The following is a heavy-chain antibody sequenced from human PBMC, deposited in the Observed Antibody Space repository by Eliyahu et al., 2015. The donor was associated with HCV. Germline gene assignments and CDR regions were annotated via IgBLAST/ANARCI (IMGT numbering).Heavy chain of an antibody. D-gene: IGHD3-3*01. Sequence: QVTLKESGPVLVKPTETLTLTCTVSGFSLSNARMGVSWIRQPPGKALEWLAHIFSNDEKSYSTSLKSRLTISKDTSKSQVVLTMTNMDPVDTATYYCARIQPLAPRFLEWLPHYYYGMDVWGQGTTVTVSS. CDR1: GFSLSNARMG. CDR3: ARIQPLAPRFLEWLPHYYYGMDV. J-gene: IGHJ6*02. CDR2: IFSNDEK. V-gene: IGHV2-26*01.